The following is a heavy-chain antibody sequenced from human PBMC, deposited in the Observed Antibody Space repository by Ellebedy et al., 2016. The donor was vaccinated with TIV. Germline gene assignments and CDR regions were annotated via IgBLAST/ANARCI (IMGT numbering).Heavy chain of an antibody. D-gene: IGHD3-16*01. CDR3: TKALGDTRYFDL. CDR1: GGSFNDYY. Sequence: MPSETLSLTCAVYGGSFNDYYWTWIRQPPGKGLEWIGEINHSGSTNYNPSLKSRLTIAVDTSKSWFSLKLSSVTAADTAVYYCTKALGDTRYFDLWGRGTLVTVSS. CDR2: INHSGST. V-gene: IGHV4-34*01. J-gene: IGHJ2*01.